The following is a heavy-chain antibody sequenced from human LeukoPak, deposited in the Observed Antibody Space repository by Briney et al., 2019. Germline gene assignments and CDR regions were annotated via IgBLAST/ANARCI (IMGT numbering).Heavy chain of an antibody. Sequence: SETLSLTCTVSGGSISSSSYYWGWIRQPPGKGLEWIGSIYYSGSTYYNPSLKSRVTISVDTSKNQFSLKLSSVTAADTAVYYCAGGEPVSEWWLHEAYFDYWGQGTLVTVSS. CDR2: IYYSGST. CDR3: AGGEPVSEWWLHEAYFDY. V-gene: IGHV4-39*01. CDR1: GGSISSSSYY. J-gene: IGHJ4*02. D-gene: IGHD2-15*01.